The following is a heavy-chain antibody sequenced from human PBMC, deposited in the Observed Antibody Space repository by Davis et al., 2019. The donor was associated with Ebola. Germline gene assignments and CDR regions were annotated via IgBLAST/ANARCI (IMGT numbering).Heavy chain of an antibody. CDR2: IYPGDSDT. D-gene: IGHD2-21*02. Sequence: PGGSLRLSCTGSGYSFTSYWIGWVRQMPGKGLEWMGIIYPGDSDTRYSPSFQGQVTISADKSISTAYLQWSSLKASDTAMYYCARPYCGGDCYYQYWYFDLWGRGTLVTVSS. V-gene: IGHV5-51*01. J-gene: IGHJ2*01. CDR1: GYSFTSYW. CDR3: ARPYCGGDCYYQYWYFDL.